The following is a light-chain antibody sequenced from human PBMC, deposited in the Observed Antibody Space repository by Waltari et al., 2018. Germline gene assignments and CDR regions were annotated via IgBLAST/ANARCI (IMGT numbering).Light chain of an antibody. Sequence: DIQMTQSPSPVSASVGDRVTITCRASKDIRNRLAWYQQKPGKAPNLMIDGTSSLQTGVPTRFSGSGSGTEFTLTSSRLQPEDCGTYYCQQGKSFPITFGPGTKVEIK. CDR1: KDIRNR. CDR3: QQGKSFPIT. CDR2: GTS. V-gene: IGKV1-12*01. J-gene: IGKJ3*01.